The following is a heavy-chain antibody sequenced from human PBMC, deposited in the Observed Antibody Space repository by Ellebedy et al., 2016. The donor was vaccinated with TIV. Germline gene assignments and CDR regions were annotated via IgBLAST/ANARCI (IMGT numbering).Heavy chain of an antibody. V-gene: IGHV1-69*13. CDR1: GDTFTSYA. J-gene: IGHJ6*02. CDR3: ARETRSGYTYTYGDYYYGMDV. Sequence: SVKVSCKASGDTFTSYAITWVRQAPGQGLEWVGGIIPMFGTTNYAQKFQGRVTIAADASTSTAYMELSSLRSEDTAVFYCARETRSGYTYTYGDYYYGMDVWGQGTTVTVSS. D-gene: IGHD5-18*01. CDR2: IIPMFGTT.